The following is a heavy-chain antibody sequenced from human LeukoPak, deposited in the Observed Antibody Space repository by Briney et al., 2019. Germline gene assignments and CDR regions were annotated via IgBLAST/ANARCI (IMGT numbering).Heavy chain of an antibody. D-gene: IGHD3-22*01. J-gene: IGHJ4*02. Sequence: VKVSCKASGCTFSSYAISWVRQAPGQGLEWMGGIIPIFGTANYAQKFQGRGTITADESTSTAYMQLRGLRSEDTAVYYCARDLGLLRRHSTPTLSSGGEYWGQGTLVTVSS. CDR3: ARDLGLLRRHSTPTLSSGGEY. CDR2: IIPIFGTA. CDR1: GCTFSSYA. V-gene: IGHV1-69*13.